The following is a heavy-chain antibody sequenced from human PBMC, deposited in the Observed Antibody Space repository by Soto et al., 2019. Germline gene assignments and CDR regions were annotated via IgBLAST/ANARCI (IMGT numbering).Heavy chain of an antibody. CDR3: AAEGSYGDYSLDY. CDR1: GGTFSSYA. V-gene: IGHV1-69*06. CDR2: IIPISGTT. Sequence: SVKVSCKASGGTFSSYAISWVRQARGQGLEWMGGIIPISGTTNYAQKFQDRVTITGDMSTSTAYMELSSLRSEDTAVYYCAAEGSYGDYSLDYWGQGTLVTVSS. J-gene: IGHJ4*02. D-gene: IGHD4-17*01.